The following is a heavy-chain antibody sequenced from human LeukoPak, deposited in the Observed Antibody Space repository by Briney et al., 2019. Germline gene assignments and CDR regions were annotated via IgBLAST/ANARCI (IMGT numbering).Heavy chain of an antibody. D-gene: IGHD3-10*01. V-gene: IGHV3-7*01. CDR3: AKVAKYYYGSETYYFFEH. CDR2: IQQDGTEK. CDR1: GFTFSTYW. Sequence: GGSLRLSCAASGFTFSTYWMSWVRQAPGKGLEWVANIQQDGTEKYYVDSVKGRFTISRDNAKNSLYLQMNSLRVEDTAVYYCAKVAKYYYGSETYYFFEHWGQGTPVTASS. J-gene: IGHJ4*02.